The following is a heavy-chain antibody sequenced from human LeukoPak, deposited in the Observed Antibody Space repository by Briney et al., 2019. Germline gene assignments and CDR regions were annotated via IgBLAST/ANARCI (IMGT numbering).Heavy chain of an antibody. V-gene: IGHV3-23*01. CDR2: ISGSGGST. Sequence: GGSLRLSCAASGFTFSSYAMSWVRQAPVKGLEWVSAISGSGGSTYYADSVKGRFTISRDNSKNTLYLQMNSLRAEDTAVYYCAKDVPAGYRYGSNAFDIWGQGTMVTVSS. CDR1: GFTFSSYA. J-gene: IGHJ3*02. D-gene: IGHD5-18*01. CDR3: AKDVPAGYRYGSNAFDI.